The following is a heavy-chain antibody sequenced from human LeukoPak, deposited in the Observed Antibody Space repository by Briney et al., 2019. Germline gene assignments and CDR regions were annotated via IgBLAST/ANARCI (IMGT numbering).Heavy chain of an antibody. V-gene: IGHV3-21*01. J-gene: IGHJ4*02. D-gene: IGHD3-3*01. CDR2: IDSSSSYI. CDR1: GFTFSSYA. Sequence: GGSLRLSCAASGFTFSSYAMNWLRQAPGKGLEWVSSIDSSSSYIYYADSVKGRFTISRANAKNSLFLRMNSLRAEDTAVYYCARGPHGGFVIIPTEFWGQGTLVTVSS. CDR3: ARGPHGGFVIIPTEF.